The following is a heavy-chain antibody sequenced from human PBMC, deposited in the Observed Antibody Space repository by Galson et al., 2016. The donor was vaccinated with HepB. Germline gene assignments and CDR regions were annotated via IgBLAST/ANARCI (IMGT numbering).Heavy chain of an antibody. Sequence: SLRLSCAASGFTFSSQAMNWVRQAPGKGLEWVSAISGRGTSTYYADSVKGRFTISRDNSKNTLYLQMNSLRAEDTAVYVCAKESVAGEFGRHYYYYGMDVLGQGTTVTVSS. J-gene: IGHJ6*02. CDR3: AKESVAGEFGRHYYYYGMDV. CDR2: ISGRGTST. V-gene: IGHV3-23*01. D-gene: IGHD6-19*01. CDR1: GFTFSSQA.